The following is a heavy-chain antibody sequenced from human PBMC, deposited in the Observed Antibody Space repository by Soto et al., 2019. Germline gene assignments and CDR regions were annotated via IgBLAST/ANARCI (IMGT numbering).Heavy chain of an antibody. CDR2: ISSSSSYI. CDR3: ARDNFDSLTGYYFHDY. CDR1: GFTFSSYS. Sequence: PGGSLRLSCAASGFTFSSYSMNWVRQAPGKGLEWVSSISSSSSYIYYADSVKGRFTISRDNAKNSLYLQMNSLRAEDTAVYYCARDNFDSLTGYYFHDYWGQGTLVTVSS. J-gene: IGHJ4*02. D-gene: IGHD3-9*01. V-gene: IGHV3-21*01.